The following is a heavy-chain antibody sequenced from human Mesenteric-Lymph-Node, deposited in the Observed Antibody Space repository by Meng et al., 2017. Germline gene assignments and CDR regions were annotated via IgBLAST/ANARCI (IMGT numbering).Heavy chain of an antibody. Sequence: GESLKISCAASGFTFSDYYMSWIRQAPGKGLEWVSYISSSGSTIYYADSVKGRFTISRDNAKNTLYLQMNSLRAEDTAVYFCARDLYSSGDYWGQGTLVTVSS. CDR2: ISSSGSTI. D-gene: IGHD6-25*01. J-gene: IGHJ4*02. CDR1: GFTFSDYY. CDR3: ARDLYSSGDY. V-gene: IGHV3-11*04.